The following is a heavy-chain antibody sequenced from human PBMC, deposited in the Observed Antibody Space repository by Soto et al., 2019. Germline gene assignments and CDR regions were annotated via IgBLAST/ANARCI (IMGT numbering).Heavy chain of an antibody. Sequence: ETLSLTCTVSGGAISGYYWTWIRQTAGKGLEWIGRIYSSGGTKYNPSLKNRVDMSLDMSKNQFSLRLRSVTAADTAVYYCARGQRFSDSFDPWGQGTLVTVSS. D-gene: IGHD3-3*01. J-gene: IGHJ5*02. V-gene: IGHV4-4*07. CDR3: ARGQRFSDSFDP. CDR1: GGAISGYY. CDR2: IYSSGGT.